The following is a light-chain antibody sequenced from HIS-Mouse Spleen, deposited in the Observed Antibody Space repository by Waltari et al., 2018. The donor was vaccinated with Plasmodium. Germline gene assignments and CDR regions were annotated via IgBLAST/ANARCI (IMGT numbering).Light chain of an antibody. CDR1: KLGDKY. V-gene: IGLV3-1*01. Sequence: SSELTQPPSVSVSPGQTASLTCSGDKLGDKYACWYPQKPGQSPVLVIYQDSKRPSGIPERFSGSNSGNTATLTISGTQAMDEADYYCQAWDSSTVVFGGGTKLTVL. CDR3: QAWDSSTVV. CDR2: QDS. J-gene: IGLJ2*01.